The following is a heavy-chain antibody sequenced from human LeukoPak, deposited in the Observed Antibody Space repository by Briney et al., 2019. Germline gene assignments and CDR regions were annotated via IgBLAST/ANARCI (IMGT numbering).Heavy chain of an antibody. V-gene: IGHV3-23*01. J-gene: IGHJ4*02. CDR2: ISGSGGST. CDR3: AKAWRGYSYGPFDY. D-gene: IGHD5-18*01. CDR1: GFTFSSYA. Sequence: PGGSLRLSCAASGFTFSSYAMSWVRQAPGKGLEWVSAISGSGGSTYYADSVKGRFTITRDNSKNTLYLQMNSLRAEDTAVYYCAKAWRGYSYGPFDYWGQGTLVTVSS.